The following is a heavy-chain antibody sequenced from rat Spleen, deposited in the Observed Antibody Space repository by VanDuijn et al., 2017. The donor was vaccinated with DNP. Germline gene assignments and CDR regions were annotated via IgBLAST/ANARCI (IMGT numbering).Heavy chain of an antibody. J-gene: IGHJ2*01. CDR1: GFTFSNYG. D-gene: IGHD1-11*01. V-gene: IGHV10-5*01. CDR3: TLHYGGYYCFDN. Sequence: VQLVESGGGLVQPGRSLKLSCAASGFTFSNYGMHWIRQAPGKGLEWVARIRTKPNNYATYYADSVKGRFTISRDDSKSMVYLQMDNLKTEDTAMYYCTLHYGGYYCFDNWGQGVMVTVSS. CDR2: IRTKPNNYAT.